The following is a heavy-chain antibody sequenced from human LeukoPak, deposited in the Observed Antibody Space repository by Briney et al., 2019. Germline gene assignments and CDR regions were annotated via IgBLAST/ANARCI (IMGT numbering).Heavy chain of an antibody. CDR1: GFIFSSYW. J-gene: IGHJ4*02. CDR2: IKRVGREK. V-gene: IGHV3-7*01. Sequence: GGSLRLSCAASGFIFSSYWMGWVRQAPGKGLEWVANIKRVGREKDYVDSVKGRFTIYRDNAQNSLYLQMNSLRAEDTAVYYCARDKEAAVDFWSGYYPLWGQGTLVTVSS. CDR3: ARDKEAAVDFWSGYYPL. D-gene: IGHD3-3*01.